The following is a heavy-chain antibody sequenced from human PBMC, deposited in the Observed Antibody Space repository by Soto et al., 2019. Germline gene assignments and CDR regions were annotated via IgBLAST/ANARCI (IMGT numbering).Heavy chain of an antibody. J-gene: IGHJ6*02. CDR2: VYPGDSDT. V-gene: IGHV5-51*01. CDR1: GYSFNSYW. Sequence: PGESLKISCKGSGYSFNSYWIGWVRQMPGKGLEWMGVVYPGDSDTRYSPSFQGHVTISADKSISTAYLQWSSLKASDTAVYYCVRHWGHCVSTACYTWAYGMDVWGQGTTVTVSS. CDR3: VRHWGHCVSTACYTWAYGMDV. D-gene: IGHD2-2*02.